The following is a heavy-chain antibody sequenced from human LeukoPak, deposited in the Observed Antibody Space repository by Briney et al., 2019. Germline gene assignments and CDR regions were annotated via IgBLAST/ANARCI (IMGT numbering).Heavy chain of an antibody. CDR3: ARRSAGKEIDY. V-gene: IGHV4-39*01. J-gene: IGHJ4*02. Sequence: RVTISVDTSKNQFSLKLSSVTAADTAVYYCARRSAGKEIDYWGQGTLVTVSS. D-gene: IGHD1-1*01.